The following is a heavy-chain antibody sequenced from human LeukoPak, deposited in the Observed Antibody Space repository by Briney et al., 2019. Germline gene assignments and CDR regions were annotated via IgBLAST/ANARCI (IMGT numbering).Heavy chain of an antibody. CDR3: ARDLKARGYSQGSGGSFDS. CDR2: ISYVGGSYK. V-gene: IGHV3-30*01. J-gene: IGHJ4*02. CDR1: GFTFSSYA. Sequence: PGGSLRLSCAASGFTFSSYAMHWVRQAPGKGLEWVASISYVGGSYKYYADTVKGRFTISRDNSESTLYLEMNRLRTEDTAVYYCARDLKARGYSQGSGGSFDSWGQGTLVTVSS. D-gene: IGHD5-18*01.